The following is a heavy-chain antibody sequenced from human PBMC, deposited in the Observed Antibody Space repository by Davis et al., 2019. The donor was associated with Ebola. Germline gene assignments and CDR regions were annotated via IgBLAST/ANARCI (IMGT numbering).Heavy chain of an antibody. D-gene: IGHD6-19*01. CDR2: ISYDGSNK. CDR1: GFTFSSYA. CDR3: AGGDSGWDASDI. J-gene: IGHJ3*02. Sequence: GGSLRLSCAASGFTFSSYAMHWVRQAPGKGLEWVAVISYDGSNKYYADSVKGRFTISRDNSKNTLYLQMNSLRAEDTAVYYCAGGDSGWDASDIWGRGTMVTVSS. V-gene: IGHV3-30-3*01.